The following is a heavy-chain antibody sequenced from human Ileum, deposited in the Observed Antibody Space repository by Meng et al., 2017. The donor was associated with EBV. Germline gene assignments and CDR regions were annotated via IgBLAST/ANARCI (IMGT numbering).Heavy chain of an antibody. D-gene: IGHD2-21*02. CDR2: ISFDGNDK. CDR1: GFTFSDYG. V-gene: IGHV3-30*18. J-gene: IGHJ4*02. CDR3: AKGCAGGGYCYYTDY. Sequence: GVLVESGGGVVQPGRSLGLSCAAPGFTFSDYGMHWVRQAPGKGLEWVAIISFDGNDKFYADSVKGRFTIYRDNSENTLYLQVNSLRDEDTALYYCAKGCAGGGYCYYTDYWGQGTLVTVSS.